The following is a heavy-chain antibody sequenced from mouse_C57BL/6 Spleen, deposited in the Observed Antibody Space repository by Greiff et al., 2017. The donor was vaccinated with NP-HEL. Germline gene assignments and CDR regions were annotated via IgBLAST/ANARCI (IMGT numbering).Heavy chain of an antibody. Sequence: EVKLVESGGGLVKPGGSLQLSCAASGFTFSDYGMHWVRQAPEKGLEWVAYISSGSSTIYYADTVKGRFTISRDNAKNTLFLQMTSLRSEDTAMYYCARAAQVLYAMDYWGQGTSVTVSS. V-gene: IGHV5-17*01. CDR2: ISSGSSTI. CDR3: ARAAQVLYAMDY. J-gene: IGHJ4*01. D-gene: IGHD3-2*02. CDR1: GFTFSDYG.